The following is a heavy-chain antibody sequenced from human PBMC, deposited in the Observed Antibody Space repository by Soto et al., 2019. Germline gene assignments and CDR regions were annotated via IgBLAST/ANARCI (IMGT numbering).Heavy chain of an antibody. CDR2: ISGSGGST. V-gene: IGHV3-23*01. D-gene: IGHD2-2*01. Sequence: GSLRLSCAASGFTFSSYAISRVRQAPGKGLEWVSAISGSGGSTYYADSVKGRFTISRDNSKNTLYLQMNSLRAEDTAVYYCAKSRLLSTVKAYFGYWGQGTLVTVSS. CDR1: GFTFSSYA. CDR3: AKSRLLSTVKAYFGY. J-gene: IGHJ4*02.